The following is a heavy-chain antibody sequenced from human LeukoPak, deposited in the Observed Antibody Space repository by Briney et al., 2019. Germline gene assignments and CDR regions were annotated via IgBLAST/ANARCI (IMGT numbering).Heavy chain of an antibody. CDR3: ARTDFTYYYYFMDV. CDR2: FYDSGNT. CDR1: GYSISSGYY. D-gene: IGHD2/OR15-2a*01. Sequence: SETLSLTCTVSGYSISSGYYWGWIRQPPGKGLEWIGSFYDSGNTYYNPSLKSRVTISVDTSKNQFSLKLSSVTAADTAVYYCARTDFTYYYYFMDVWGKGTTVTISS. J-gene: IGHJ6*03. V-gene: IGHV4-38-2*02.